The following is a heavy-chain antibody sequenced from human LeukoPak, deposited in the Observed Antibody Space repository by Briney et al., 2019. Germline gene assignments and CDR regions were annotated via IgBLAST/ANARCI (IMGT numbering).Heavy chain of an antibody. D-gene: IGHD1-14*01. Sequence: GGSLRLSCAASGITFSNYGMNWVRQAPGKGLDWVSGIIGSGMTTFYVDSVKGRFTISRDNSKNTLNLQMDSLRAEDTAVYYCAKAGGATTSWYFDVWGRGTLVTVSS. V-gene: IGHV3-23*01. CDR2: IIGSGMTT. CDR3: AKAGGATTSWYFDV. J-gene: IGHJ2*01. CDR1: GITFSNYG.